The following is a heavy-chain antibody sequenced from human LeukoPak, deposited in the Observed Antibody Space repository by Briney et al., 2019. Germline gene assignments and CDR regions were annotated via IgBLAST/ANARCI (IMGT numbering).Heavy chain of an antibody. V-gene: IGHV4-30-2*01. CDR1: GGSISSGGYS. J-gene: IGHJ1*01. D-gene: IGHD6-19*01. CDR2: IYHSGST. CDR3: ARGRGIGSGWYSPPRN. Sequence: SQTLSLTCAVSGGSISSGGYSWSWIRQPPGKGLEWIGYIYHSGSTYYNPSLKSRVTISVDRSKNQFSLKLSSVTAADTAVYYCARGRGIGSGWYSPPRNWGQGTLVTVSS.